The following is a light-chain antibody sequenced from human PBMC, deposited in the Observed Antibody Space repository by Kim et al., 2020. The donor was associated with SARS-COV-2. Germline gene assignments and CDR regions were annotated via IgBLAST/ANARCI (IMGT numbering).Light chain of an antibody. CDR2: TAS. CDR3: QQSYNTPLT. Sequence: ASVGDRVTITCRASQSISYYLNWYQQKPGKAPKFLIYTASTLQSGVPLRFSGSGSGTDFTLTISNLQPEDFATYYCQQSYNTPLTFGGGTKVEIK. V-gene: IGKV1-39*01. CDR1: QSISYY. J-gene: IGKJ4*01.